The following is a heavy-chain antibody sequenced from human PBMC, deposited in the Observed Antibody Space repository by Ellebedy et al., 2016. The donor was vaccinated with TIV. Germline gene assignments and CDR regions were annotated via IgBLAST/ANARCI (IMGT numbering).Heavy chain of an antibody. CDR1: GFTFNNYW. Sequence: GESLKISXAASGFTFNNYWMHWVRQVPGKGLVWVSRLNSDGTITNYADSVRGRFTISRDNAKNSLYLQMNSLRAEDTAVYYCARMDHRGSGWYFDYWGQGTLVTVSS. CDR3: ARMDHRGSGWYFDY. CDR2: LNSDGTIT. D-gene: IGHD6-19*01. V-gene: IGHV3-74*01. J-gene: IGHJ4*02.